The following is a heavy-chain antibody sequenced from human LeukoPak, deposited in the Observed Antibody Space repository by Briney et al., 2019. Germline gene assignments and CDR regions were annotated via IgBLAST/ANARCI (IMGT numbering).Heavy chain of an antibody. CDR2: ITGSGVST. J-gene: IGHJ4*02. Sequence: GGSLRLSCAASGFTFSNYAMSWVRLSPGKGLEWVSGITGSGVSTYYADSVKGRFTISRDNSKNTLYLQMNSLRAEDTAVYYCARSGPFDYWGQGTLVTVSS. CDR3: ARSGPFDY. D-gene: IGHD3-10*01. V-gene: IGHV3-23*01. CDR1: GFTFSNYA.